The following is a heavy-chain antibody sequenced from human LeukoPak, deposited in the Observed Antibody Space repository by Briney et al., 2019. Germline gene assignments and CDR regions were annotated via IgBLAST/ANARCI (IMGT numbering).Heavy chain of an antibody. D-gene: IGHD2-15*01. CDR1: RFTFSTYW. J-gene: IGHJ3*02. CDR3: AKDGGSDPDSFDI. V-gene: IGHV3-74*01. Sequence: GGSLRLSCAASRFTFSTYWMHWVRQAPGKGLVWVSRINSDGSSTGYADSVKGRFTISRDNTKNSLYLQMNSLRAEDTAVYYCAKDGGSDPDSFDIWGQGTMVTVSS. CDR2: INSDGSST.